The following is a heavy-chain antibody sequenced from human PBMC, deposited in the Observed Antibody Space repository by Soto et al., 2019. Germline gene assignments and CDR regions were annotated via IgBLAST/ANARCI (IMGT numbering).Heavy chain of an antibody. CDR3: AKASGDGRVLQYFDL. CDR1: GFTFSSYA. J-gene: IGHJ2*01. D-gene: IGHD3-16*01. V-gene: IGHV3-23*01. CDR2: ISGSGGST. Sequence: GGSLRLSCAASGFTFSSYAMNWVRQAPGKGLEWVSAISGSGGSTYYADSVKGRFTISRDNSKNTLYLQMNSLRAEDTAVYYCAKASGDGRVLQYFDLWGRGTLVTVSS.